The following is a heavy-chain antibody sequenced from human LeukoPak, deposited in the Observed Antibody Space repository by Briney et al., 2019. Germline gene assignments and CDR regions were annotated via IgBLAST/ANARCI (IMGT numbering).Heavy chain of an antibody. J-gene: IGHJ4*02. V-gene: IGHV1-8*01. Sequence: ASVKVSCKASGCTFTSYDINWVRQATGQGLEWMGWMNPNSGNTGYAQKFQGRVTMTRNTSISTAYMELSSLRSEDTAVYYCARGPARAYCGGDCYGEDYWGQGTLVTVSS. CDR3: ARGPARAYCGGDCYGEDY. CDR2: MNPNSGNT. D-gene: IGHD2-21*02. CDR1: GCTFTSYD.